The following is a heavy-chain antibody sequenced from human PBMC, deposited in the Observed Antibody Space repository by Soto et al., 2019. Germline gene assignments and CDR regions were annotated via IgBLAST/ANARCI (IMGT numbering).Heavy chain of an antibody. CDR1: GGSISSGDYY. CDR3: ARAELWLEY. D-gene: IGHD5-18*01. J-gene: IGHJ4*02. V-gene: IGHV4-30-4*01. Sequence: PSETLSLTCTVSGGSISSGDYYWSWIRQPPGKGLEWIGYIFYSGSTYYNPSLKSRVTISVDTSKNQFSLNLSSVTAADTAVYYCARAELWLEYWGQGTLVTVSS. CDR2: IFYSGST.